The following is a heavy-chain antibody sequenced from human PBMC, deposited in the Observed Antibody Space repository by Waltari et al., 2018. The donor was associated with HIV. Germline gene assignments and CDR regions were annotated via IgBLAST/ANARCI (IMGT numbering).Heavy chain of an antibody. CDR2: ISSSSSTR. CDR3: ARGSARLWDFDY. V-gene: IGHV3-48*02. Sequence: EVQLVESGGGLVQPGGSLRLSCAASGFTFSSYSRNWVRQAQGKGLEWISYISSSSSTRYYADSVKGRFTVSRDNAKNSLYLQMNSLRDEDTAVYYCARGSARLWDFDYWGQGTLVTVSS. D-gene: IGHD7-27*01. CDR1: GFTFSSYS. J-gene: IGHJ4*02.